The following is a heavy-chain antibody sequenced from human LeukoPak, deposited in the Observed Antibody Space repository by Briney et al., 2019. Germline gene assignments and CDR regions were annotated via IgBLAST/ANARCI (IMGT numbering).Heavy chain of an antibody. D-gene: IGHD6-19*01. V-gene: IGHV3-7*01. CDR3: ARDVVAGGWYVGYYYYYMDV. Sequence: GGSLRLSCAASGFTFSGYWMSWVRQAPGKGLEWVANIKQDGSEKYYVDSVKGRFTISRDNAKNSLYLQMNSLRAEDTAVYYRARDVVAGGWYVGYYYYYMDVWGKGTTVTVSS. CDR1: GFTFSGYW. J-gene: IGHJ6*03. CDR2: IKQDGSEK.